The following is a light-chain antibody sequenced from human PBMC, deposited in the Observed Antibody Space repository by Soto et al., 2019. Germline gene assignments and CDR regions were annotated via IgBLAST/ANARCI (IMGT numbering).Light chain of an antibody. Sequence: QCVLAQPPSLSGAPGQRVTISCTGSGSNIGAPYDVHWYQHLPGAAPKLLIYGSTNRPSGVPGRFSGSKSGTSASLAITGLQAEDEADYYCQSYDSSLSGYVFGAGTKVTVL. V-gene: IGLV1-40*01. CDR1: GSNIGAPYD. J-gene: IGLJ1*01. CDR3: QSYDSSLSGYV. CDR2: GST.